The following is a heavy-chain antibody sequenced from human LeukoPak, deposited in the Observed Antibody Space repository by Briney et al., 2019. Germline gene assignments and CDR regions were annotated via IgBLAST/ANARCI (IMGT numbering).Heavy chain of an antibody. CDR3: ARGSDRGYSYVYYYYYYMDV. V-gene: IGHV4-59*01. CDR2: IYYSGST. D-gene: IGHD5-18*01. J-gene: IGHJ6*03. Sequence: SETLSLTCTVSGGSISSYYWSWIRQPPGKGLEWIGYIYYSGSTNYNPSLKSRVTISVDTSKNQFSLKLSSVTAADTAVYYCARGSDRGYSYVYYYYYYMDVWGKGTAVTVSS. CDR1: GGSISSYY.